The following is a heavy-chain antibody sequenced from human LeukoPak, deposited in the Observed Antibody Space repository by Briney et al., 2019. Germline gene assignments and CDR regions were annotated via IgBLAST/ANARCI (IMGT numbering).Heavy chain of an antibody. CDR3: ARRGRPYGSGSYLKL. D-gene: IGHD3-10*01. J-gene: IGHJ4*02. CDR2: INHSGST. V-gene: IGHV4-34*01. Sequence: SETLSLTCAVYGGSFSGYYWSWIRQPPGKGLEWIGEINHSGSTNYNPSLKSRVTISVDTSKNQFSLKLSSVTAADTAVYYCARRGRPYGSGSYLKLWGQGTLVTVSP. CDR1: GGSFSGYY.